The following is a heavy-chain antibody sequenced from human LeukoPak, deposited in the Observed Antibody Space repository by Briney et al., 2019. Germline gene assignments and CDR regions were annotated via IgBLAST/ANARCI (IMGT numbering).Heavy chain of an antibody. Sequence: ASVKVSCKASGYTFTGYYMHWVRQAPGQGLEWMGWINPNSGGTNYAQKFQGRVTMTRDTSISTAYMELSRLRSDDTAVYYCAREAGGNSFYYYYYGMDVWGQGTTVTVSS. J-gene: IGHJ6*02. CDR3: AREAGGNSFYYYYYGMDV. V-gene: IGHV1-2*02. CDR2: INPNSGGT. D-gene: IGHD2-21*02. CDR1: GYTFTGYY.